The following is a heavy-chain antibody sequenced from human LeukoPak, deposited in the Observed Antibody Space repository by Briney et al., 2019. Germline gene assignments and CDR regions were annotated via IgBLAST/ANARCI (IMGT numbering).Heavy chain of an antibody. CDR1: GFTFSSYA. CDR2: ISGSGGST. J-gene: IGHJ5*02. V-gene: IGHV3-23*01. Sequence: PGGSLRLSCAASGFTFSSYAMNWVRQAPGKGLEWVSAISGSGGSTYYADSVKGRFTISRDNSKNTLYLQMNSLRAEDTAVYYCAKVNSAYDFWSGYYTSVSGWFDPWGQGTLVTVSS. CDR3: AKVNSAYDFWSGYYTSVSGWFDP. D-gene: IGHD3-3*01.